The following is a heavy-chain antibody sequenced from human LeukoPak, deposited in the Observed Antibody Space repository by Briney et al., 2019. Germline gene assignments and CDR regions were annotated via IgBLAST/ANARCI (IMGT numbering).Heavy chain of an antibody. V-gene: IGHV4-4*07. CDR1: GGSISSYY. CDR2: IYTSGST. D-gene: IGHD6-6*01. Sequence: SETPSLTCTVSGGSISSYYWSWIRQPAGKGLEWIGRIYTSGSTNYNPSLKSRVTMSVDTSKNQFSLKLSSVTAADTAVYYCARDPSSIAPYYFDYWGQGTLVTVSS. J-gene: IGHJ4*02. CDR3: ARDPSSIAPYYFDY.